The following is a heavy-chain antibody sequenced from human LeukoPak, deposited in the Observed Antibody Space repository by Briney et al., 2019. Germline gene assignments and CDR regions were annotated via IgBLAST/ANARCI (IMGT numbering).Heavy chain of an antibody. CDR2: ISAYNGNT. CDR3: ARAGYSSSWFYFDN. V-gene: IGHV1-18*01. J-gene: IGHJ4*02. Sequence: ASVKVSFKASGYTFTIYGTSWVRQAPGQGLEWMGWISAYNGNTNYSQTLQGRVTMTTDTSTSTAYMELRSLRSDDTAVYYCARAGYSSSWFYFDNWGQGTLVTVSS. D-gene: IGHD6-13*01. CDR1: GYTFTIYG.